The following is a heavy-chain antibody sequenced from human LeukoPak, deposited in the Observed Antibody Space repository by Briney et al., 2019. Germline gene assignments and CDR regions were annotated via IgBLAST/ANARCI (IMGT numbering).Heavy chain of an antibody. CDR1: GYTFTGYY. CDR3: ARDCSSTSCYDY. V-gene: IGHV1-2*02. D-gene: IGHD2-2*01. Sequence: ASVKVSCKASGYTFTGYYMHWVRQAPGQGLEWMGWINPNSGGTNYAQKFQGRVTMTRDTSISTAYMELSRLRSDDTAVYYCARDCSSTSCYDYWGQGTLVTVSS. J-gene: IGHJ4*02. CDR2: INPNSGGT.